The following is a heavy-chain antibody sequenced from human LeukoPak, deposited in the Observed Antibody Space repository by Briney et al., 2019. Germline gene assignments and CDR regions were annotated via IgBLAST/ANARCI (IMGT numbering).Heavy chain of an antibody. J-gene: IGHJ4*02. Sequence: SETLSLTCAAYGGSFSGYYWSWIRQPPGKGLEWIGEINHSGSTNYNPSLKSRVTISVDTSKNQFSLKLSSVTAADTAVYYCARGYIVVVPAAVYYFDYWGQGTLVTVSS. V-gene: IGHV4-34*01. CDR3: ARGYIVVVPAAVYYFDY. D-gene: IGHD2-2*01. CDR2: INHSGST. CDR1: GGSFSGYY.